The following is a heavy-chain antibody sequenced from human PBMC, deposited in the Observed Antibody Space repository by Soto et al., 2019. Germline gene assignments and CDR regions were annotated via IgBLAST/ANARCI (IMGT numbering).Heavy chain of an antibody. J-gene: IGHJ1*01. CDR3: ASLKGAEYFQH. Sequence: SETLSLTCTVSGGSISSSYWSWIRQPPGKGLEWIGYIYYSGSTNYNPSLKSRVTISVDTSKNQFSLKLSSVTAADTAIYYCASLKGAEYFQHWGQGTLVTVSS. CDR1: GGSISSSY. CDR2: IYYSGST. V-gene: IGHV4-59*01.